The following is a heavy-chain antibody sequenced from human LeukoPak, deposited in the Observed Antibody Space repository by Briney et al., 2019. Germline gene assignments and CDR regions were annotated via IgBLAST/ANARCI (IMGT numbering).Heavy chain of an antibody. Sequence: SSETLSLTCAVYGGSFSGYYWSWIRQPPGKGLEWIGEINHSGSTNYNPSLKSRVTISVDTSKNQFSLKLSSVTAADTAVYYCARLETYYYDSSGYFLFDYWGQGTLITVSS. CDR1: GGSFSGYY. CDR3: ARLETYYYDSSGYFLFDY. V-gene: IGHV4-34*01. D-gene: IGHD3-22*01. CDR2: INHSGST. J-gene: IGHJ4*02.